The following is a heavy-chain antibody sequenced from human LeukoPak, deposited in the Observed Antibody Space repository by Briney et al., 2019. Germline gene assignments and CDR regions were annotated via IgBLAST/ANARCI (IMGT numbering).Heavy chain of an antibody. Sequence: GGSLRLSCAASGFTFSSYAMSWVRQAPGKGLEWVSAISGSGGSTYYADSVKGRFTISRDNSKNTLYLQMNSLRAEDTAVYYCAKDRFQVVVAATRYLDYWGQGTLVTVSS. CDR3: AKDRFQVVVAATRYLDY. CDR1: GFTFSSYA. J-gene: IGHJ4*02. CDR2: ISGSGGST. D-gene: IGHD2-15*01. V-gene: IGHV3-23*01.